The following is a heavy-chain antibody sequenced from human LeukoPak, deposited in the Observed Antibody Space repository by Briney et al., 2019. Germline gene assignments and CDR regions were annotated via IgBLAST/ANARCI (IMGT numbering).Heavy chain of an antibody. J-gene: IGHJ4*02. CDR2: IYPRDGST. Sequence: ASVKVSCTASVYSFTSNYIHWVRQAPGQGLEWMGMIYPRDGSTSYAQKFQGRVTVPRDTSTSTVHMELSGLRSEDTAVYYCARDQEAFDGWGQGTLVTVSS. CDR3: ARDQEAFDG. CDR1: VYSFTSNY. V-gene: IGHV1-46*01.